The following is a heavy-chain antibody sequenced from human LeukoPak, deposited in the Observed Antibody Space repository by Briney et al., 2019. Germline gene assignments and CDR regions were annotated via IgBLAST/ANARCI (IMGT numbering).Heavy chain of an antibody. D-gene: IGHD3-9*01. CDR1: GYTFTNYY. J-gene: IGHJ4*02. CDR3: ARSKALRLDDIYY. Sequence: ASVKVSCKASGYTFTNYYIHWVRQAPGQGLEWMGVINPTGGSTSYAQKFQGRVTMTRDTSTNTVYMELSSLRSEDTAVYYCARSKALRLDDIYYWGQGTLVTVSS. V-gene: IGHV1-46*01. CDR2: INPTGGST.